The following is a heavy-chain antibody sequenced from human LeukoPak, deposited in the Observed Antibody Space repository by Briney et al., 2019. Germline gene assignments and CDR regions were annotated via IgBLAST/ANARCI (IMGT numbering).Heavy chain of an antibody. CDR1: GFTFSSYA. J-gene: IGHJ4*02. D-gene: IGHD3-10*01. CDR3: AKDVDYYGSGSYWY. CDR2: ISGSGGST. V-gene: IGHV3-23*01. Sequence: PGGSLRLSCAASGFTFSSYAMSWVRQAPGKGLEWVSAISGSGGSTYYADSVKGRFTISRDNSKNTLYLQMNSLRAEDTAVYYCAKDVDYYGSGSYWYWGQGTLVTVSS.